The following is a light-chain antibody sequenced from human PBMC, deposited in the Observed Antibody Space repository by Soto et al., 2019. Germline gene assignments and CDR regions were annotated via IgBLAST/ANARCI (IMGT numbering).Light chain of an antibody. J-gene: IGKJ4*01. CDR2: DAS. CDR1: QSVSSY. Sequence: EIVLTHSPATLSLSPGERATLSCMASQSVSSYLAWYQQKPGQAPRLLLYDASNRNTGIPARFSGSGSGTDFTLTISSLEPEDFAVYYCQQRSNWPTFGRGTKVEIK. CDR3: QQRSNWPT. V-gene: IGKV3-11*01.